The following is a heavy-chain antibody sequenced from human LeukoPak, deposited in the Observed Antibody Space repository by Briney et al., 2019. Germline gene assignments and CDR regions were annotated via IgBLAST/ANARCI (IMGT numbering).Heavy chain of an antibody. D-gene: IGHD3-9*01. CDR3: ARDRDILTGYGFDY. V-gene: IGHV1-69*05. CDR2: IIPIFGTA. J-gene: IGHJ4*02. CDR1: GGTFSSYA. Sequence: ASVKVSCKASGGTFSSYAISWVRQAPGQGLEWMGGIIPIFGTANYAQKLQGRVTMTTDTSTSTAYMELRSLRSDDTAVYYCARDRDILTGYGFDYWGQGTLVTVSS.